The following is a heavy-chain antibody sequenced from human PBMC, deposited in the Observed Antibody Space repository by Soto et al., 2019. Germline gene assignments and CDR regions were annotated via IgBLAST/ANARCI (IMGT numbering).Heavy chain of an antibody. CDR3: SRSYSSCWSRSPYGMDV. V-gene: IGHV4-59*01. J-gene: IGHJ6*02. Sequence: QVQLQESGPGLVKPSETLSLTCTVSGGSISSYYWSWIRQPPGKGLEWIGYIYYSGSTNYNPSLKSRVTISVDTSKTQFSLKLSSVTAADTAVYYCSRSYSSCWSRSPYGMDVWGQGTTVTVSS. CDR1: GGSISSYY. CDR2: IYYSGST. D-gene: IGHD6-19*01.